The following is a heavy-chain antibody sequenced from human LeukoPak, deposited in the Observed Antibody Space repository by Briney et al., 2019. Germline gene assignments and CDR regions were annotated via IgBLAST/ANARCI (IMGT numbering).Heavy chain of an antibody. CDR2: IWYDGSNK. D-gene: IGHD3-22*01. CDR3: AREALNYYDSSGYYAFDY. J-gene: IGHJ4*02. V-gene: IGHV3-33*01. CDR1: GFTFSSYG. Sequence: GGSPRLSCAASGFTFSSYGMHWVRQAPGKGLEWVAVIWYDGSNKYYADSVKGRFTISRDNSKNTLYLQMNSLRAEDTAVYYCAREALNYYDSSGYYAFDYWGQGTLVTVSS.